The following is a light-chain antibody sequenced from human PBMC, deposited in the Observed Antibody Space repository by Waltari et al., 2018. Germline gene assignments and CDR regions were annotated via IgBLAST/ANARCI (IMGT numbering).Light chain of an antibody. CDR1: SSNIGSNM. J-gene: IGLJ3*02. V-gene: IGLV1-44*01. CDR2: RND. Sequence: QSVLTQPPPASATPGQRVTISCSGSSSNIGSNMINWYQQVPGTTPKLLIYRNDQRPSGVPDRFSGSKSGTSASLAISGLRSEDEADYYCAAWDDTLNGRWEFGGGTKLTVL. CDR3: AAWDDTLNGRWE.